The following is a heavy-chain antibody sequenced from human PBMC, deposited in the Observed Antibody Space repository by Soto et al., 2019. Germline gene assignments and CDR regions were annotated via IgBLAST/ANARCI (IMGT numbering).Heavy chain of an antibody. CDR2: IIPIFGTA. CDR1: GCTFSSYA. Sequence: SVKVSCKASGCTFSSYAISWVRQAPGQGLEWMGGIIPIFGTANYAQKFQGRVTITADESTSTAYMELSRLRSEDTAVYYCARVSGSYDNWFDPWGQGTLVTVSS. J-gene: IGHJ5*02. V-gene: IGHV1-69*13. D-gene: IGHD1-26*01. CDR3: ARVSGSYDNWFDP.